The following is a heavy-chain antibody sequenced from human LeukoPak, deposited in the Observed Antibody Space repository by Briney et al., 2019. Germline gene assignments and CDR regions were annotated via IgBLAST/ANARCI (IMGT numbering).Heavy chain of an antibody. CDR1: GFTFYDYY. CDR3: ARDGQYSSGWYKGGMDV. D-gene: IGHD6-19*01. CDR2: ISSRSSFT. Sequence: GGSLRLSCAASGFTFYDYYMSWIRQAPGKGLEWVSYISSRSSFTNYADSVKGRFTISRDNAKNSLYLQMNSLRAEDTAVYYCARDGQYSSGWYKGGMDVWGKGTTVTVSS. V-gene: IGHV3-11*06. J-gene: IGHJ6*04.